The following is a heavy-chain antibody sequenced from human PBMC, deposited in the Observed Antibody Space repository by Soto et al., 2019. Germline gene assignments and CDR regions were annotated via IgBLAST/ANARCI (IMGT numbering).Heavy chain of an antibody. CDR1: GRSVSGYY. J-gene: IGHJ6*02. Sequence: AETLSLTCNVSGRSVSGYYWGWIRQPPGKGLEWIGEINHSGSTNYNPSLKSRVTISVDTSKNQFSLKLSSVTAADTAVYYCARKTRGPKYSSSLYVGYYGMDVWGQGTTVTVSS. D-gene: IGHD6-13*01. V-gene: IGHV4-34*01. CDR2: INHSGST. CDR3: ARKTRGPKYSSSLYVGYYGMDV.